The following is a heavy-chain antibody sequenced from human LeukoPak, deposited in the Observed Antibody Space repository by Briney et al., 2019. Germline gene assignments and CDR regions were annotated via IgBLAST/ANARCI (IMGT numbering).Heavy chain of an antibody. V-gene: IGHV5-51*01. Sequence: GASLRISCKGPGYPFSSYWIGWVRQMPGKGLEWMGIIYPGDSDTRYSPSLQGQVTISVDTSIGTAYLQWSSLKASDTAIYYCARQNDFRLDYWGQGTLVTVSS. CDR2: IYPGDSDT. D-gene: IGHD3-3*01. CDR1: GYPFSSYW. J-gene: IGHJ4*02. CDR3: ARQNDFRLDY.